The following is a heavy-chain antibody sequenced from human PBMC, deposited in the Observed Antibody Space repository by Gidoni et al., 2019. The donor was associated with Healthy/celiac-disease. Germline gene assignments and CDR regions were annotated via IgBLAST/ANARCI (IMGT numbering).Heavy chain of an antibody. D-gene: IGHD6-6*01. CDR3: AKGLGYSSSVRSFDY. CDR1: GFTFSSYA. V-gene: IGHV3-23*01. J-gene: IGHJ4*02. Sequence: EVPLLESGGGLVQPGGSLRLSCAASGFTFSSYAMSWVRQAPGKGLEWVSAISGSGGSTYYADSVKGRFTISRDNSKNTLYLQMNSLRAEDTAVYYCAKGLGYSSSVRSFDYWGQGTLVTVSS. CDR2: ISGSGGST.